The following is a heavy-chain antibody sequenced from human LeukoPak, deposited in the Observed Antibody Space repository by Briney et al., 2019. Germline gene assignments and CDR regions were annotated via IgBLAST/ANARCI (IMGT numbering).Heavy chain of an antibody. CDR2: ISAYNGNT. J-gene: IGHJ6*02. V-gene: IGHV1-18*01. CDR1: GYTFTSYG. Sequence: GASVKVSCKASGYTFTSYGISWVRQAPGQGLEWMGWISAYNGNTNYAQKLQGRVTMTTDTSTSTAYMELRSLRSDDTAVYYCARGSYYDILTGPYYYGMDVWGQGTTVTVSS. CDR3: ARGSYYDILTGPYYYGMDV. D-gene: IGHD3-9*01.